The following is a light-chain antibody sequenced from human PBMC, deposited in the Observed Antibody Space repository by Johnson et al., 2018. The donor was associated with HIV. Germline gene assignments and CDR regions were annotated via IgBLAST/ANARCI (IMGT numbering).Light chain of an antibody. CDR2: ENN. CDR3: GTWDSSLSVYV. Sequence: QSVLTQPPSVSAAPGQKVTVSCSGSSSNIGTNDVSWYQQFPGAAPKLLIYENNKRPSGIPDRFSGSTSGTSATLRITGLQTGDEADYYCGTWDSSLSVYVFGTGTKVTVL. CDR1: SSNIGTND. V-gene: IGLV1-51*02. J-gene: IGLJ1*01.